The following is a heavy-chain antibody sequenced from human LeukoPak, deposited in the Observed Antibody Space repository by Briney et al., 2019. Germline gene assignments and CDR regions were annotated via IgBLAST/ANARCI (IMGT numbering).Heavy chain of an antibody. CDR3: GKSYMIGFLDF. CDR2: ISMDGSSQ. Sequence: GGSLRLSCAASGFTFSTYAMSWVRQAPGKGLEWVAVISMDGSSQYYADSVKGRFTISRDSSKNTVYLHMSSLRAEDTAVYYCGKSYMIGFLDFWGQGALVTVSS. J-gene: IGHJ4*02. D-gene: IGHD3-22*01. CDR1: GFTFSTYA. V-gene: IGHV3-30*18.